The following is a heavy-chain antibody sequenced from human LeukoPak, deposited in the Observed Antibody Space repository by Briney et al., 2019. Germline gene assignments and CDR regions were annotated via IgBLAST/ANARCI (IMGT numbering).Heavy chain of an antibody. CDR3: ARGRRVAATPDY. V-gene: IGHV5-51*01. Sequence: GESLKISCKGFGYSFTNYWIGWVRQMSGKGLEWMGIIYPGDSDTRYSPSFQGQVTISVDKFISTAYLQWSSLKASDTAMYYCARGRRVAATPDYWDQGTLVTVSS. CDR1: GYSFTNYW. D-gene: IGHD2-15*01. CDR2: IYPGDSDT. J-gene: IGHJ4*02.